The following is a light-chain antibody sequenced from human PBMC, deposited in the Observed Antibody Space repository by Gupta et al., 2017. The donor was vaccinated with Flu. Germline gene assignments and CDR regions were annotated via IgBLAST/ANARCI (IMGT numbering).Light chain of an antibody. J-gene: IGKJ3*01. V-gene: IGKV1-17*01. CDR2: AAS. CDR3: LQHDSYPLT. Sequence: DIQMTQSPSSPSASVGDRVTITCRASQGIRNYLAWYQQKPGTAPKRLIYAASSLQSGVPSRFSGSGSGTEFTLTISSLQPEDFATYYCLQHDSYPLTFGPGTKVDIK. CDR1: QGIRNY.